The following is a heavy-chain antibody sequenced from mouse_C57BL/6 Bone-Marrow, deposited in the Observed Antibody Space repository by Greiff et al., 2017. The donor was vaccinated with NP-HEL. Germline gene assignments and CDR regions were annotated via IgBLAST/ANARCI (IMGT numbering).Heavy chain of an antibody. CDR2: IWTGGGT. Sequence: VQLQESGPGLVAPSQSLSITCTVSGFSLTSYAISWVRQPPGKGLEWLGVIWTGGGTNYNSAPKSRLSISKDNSKSKVFLKMNSLQTDDTARYYCASTIYYYGSSYDFDVWGTGTTVTVSS. J-gene: IGHJ1*03. V-gene: IGHV2-9-1*01. CDR1: GFSLTSYA. CDR3: ASTIYYYGSSYDFDV. D-gene: IGHD1-1*01.